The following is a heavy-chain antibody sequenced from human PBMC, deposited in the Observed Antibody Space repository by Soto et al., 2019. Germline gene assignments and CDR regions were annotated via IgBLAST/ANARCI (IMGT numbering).Heavy chain of an antibody. D-gene: IGHD3-22*01. J-gene: IGHJ4*02. Sequence: ASVKVSCKASGYTFTSYGISWVRQAPGQGLEWMGWISAYNGNTNYVQKLQGRVTMTTDTSTSTAYMELRSLRSDDTAVYYCARLLGYYDSSGSPPAYFDYWGQGTLVTVSS. CDR3: ARLLGYYDSSGSPPAYFDY. CDR1: GYTFTSYG. CDR2: ISAYNGNT. V-gene: IGHV1-18*01.